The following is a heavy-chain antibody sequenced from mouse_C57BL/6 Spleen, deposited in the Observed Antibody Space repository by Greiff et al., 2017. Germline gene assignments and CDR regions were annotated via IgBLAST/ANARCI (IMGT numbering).Heavy chain of an antibody. CDR3: ARPPYSNSPGYFDV. CDR1: GFTFSDYY. V-gene: IGHV5-12*01. CDR2: ISNGGGST. J-gene: IGHJ1*03. Sequence: EVKLVESGGGLVQPGGSLKLSCAASGFTFSDYYMYWVRQTPEKRLEWVAYISNGGGSTYYPDTVKGRFTISRDNAKNTLYLQMSRLKSEDTAMYYCARPPYSNSPGYFDVWGTGTTVTVSS. D-gene: IGHD2-5*01.